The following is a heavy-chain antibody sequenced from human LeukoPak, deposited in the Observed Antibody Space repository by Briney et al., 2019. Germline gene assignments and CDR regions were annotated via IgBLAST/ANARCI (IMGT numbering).Heavy chain of an antibody. CDR1: GYTFTGYY. V-gene: IGHV1-69*13. D-gene: IGHD3-22*01. CDR3: ARMGYYYDSSGYYYVN. CDR2: IIPIFGTA. J-gene: IGHJ4*02. Sequence: SVKVSCKASGYTFTGYYMHWVRQAPGQGLEWMGGIIPIFGTANYAQKFQGRVTITADESTSTAHMELSSLRSEDTAVYYCARMGYYYDSSGYYYVNWGQGTLVTVSS.